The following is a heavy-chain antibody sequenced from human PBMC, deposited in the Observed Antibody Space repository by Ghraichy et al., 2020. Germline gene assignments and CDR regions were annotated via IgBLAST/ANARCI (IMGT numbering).Heavy chain of an antibody. D-gene: IGHD6-19*01. Sequence: SETLSLTCAVSGYSISSGYYWGWIRQPPGKGLEWIGSIYHSGSTYYNPSLKSRVTISVDTSKNQFSLKLSSVTAADTAVYYCAREGRRVAGNEGYFDYWGQGTLVTVSS. V-gene: IGHV4-38-2*02. J-gene: IGHJ4*02. CDR1: GYSISSGYY. CDR2: IYHSGST. CDR3: AREGRRVAGNEGYFDY.